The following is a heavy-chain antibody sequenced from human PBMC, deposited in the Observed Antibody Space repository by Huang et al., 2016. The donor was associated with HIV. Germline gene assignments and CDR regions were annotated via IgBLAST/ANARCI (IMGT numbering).Heavy chain of an antibody. Sequence: QVQLVESGGGVVRPGRSLRLSCAVSGFTVSNYGMHWVRQARVKGREWVAVISYDGSNKYYADSLKGRFTISRDNSDNTVYLYMESLRDEDTAIYYCAKGIAVAGTRLEALDYWGQGSLVTVTS. D-gene: IGHD6-19*01. J-gene: IGHJ4*02. CDR3: AKGIAVAGTRLEALDY. V-gene: IGHV3-30*18. CDR2: ISYDGSNK. CDR1: GFTVSNYG.